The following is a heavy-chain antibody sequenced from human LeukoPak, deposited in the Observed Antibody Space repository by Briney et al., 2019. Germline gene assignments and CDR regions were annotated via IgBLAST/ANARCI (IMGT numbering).Heavy chain of an antibody. J-gene: IGHJ4*02. Sequence: RPSETLSLTCTVSGGSISSSSYYWGWIRQSPGKGLEWIGSIYYSGTTYYNPSLKSRVTISVDTSNNQFSLKLSSVTAADTAVYYCARRRYYYGSGSLHYFDYWGQGTLVTVSS. D-gene: IGHD3-10*01. CDR3: ARRRYYYGSGSLHYFDY. V-gene: IGHV4-39*01. CDR1: GGSISSSSYY. CDR2: IYYSGTT.